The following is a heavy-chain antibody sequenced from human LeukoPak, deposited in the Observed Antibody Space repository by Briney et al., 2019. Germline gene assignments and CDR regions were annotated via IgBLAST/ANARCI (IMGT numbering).Heavy chain of an antibody. CDR3: ARGRSNYYGMDV. CDR1: DGSINSYY. J-gene: IGHJ6*02. D-gene: IGHD1-26*01. Sequence: SETLSLTCSVSDGSINSYYWNWIRRPPGKGLEWIGYIYYNGNTNYSPSLKSRVTMSVDTSKNLFSLKLSSVTAADTAVYYCARGRSNYYGMDVWGQGTTVTVSS. V-gene: IGHV4-59*01. CDR2: IYYNGNT.